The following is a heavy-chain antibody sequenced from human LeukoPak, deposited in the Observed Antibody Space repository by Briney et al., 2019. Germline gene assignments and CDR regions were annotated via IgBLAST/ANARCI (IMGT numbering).Heavy chain of an antibody. D-gene: IGHD5-12*01. J-gene: IGHJ4*02. CDR1: GFSLSTSGVG. V-gene: IGHV2-5*01. CDR3: AHARGFGVATHFAY. CDR2: IYWNDNT. Sequence: SGPTLVKPTPTLTLTCTFSGFSLSTSGVGVGWIRQPPGKALEWLVLIYWNDNTRYSPSLKSRLSITKDTSKNQVVLTMTNMDPVDTGTYFCAHARGFGVATHFAYWGQGTLVTVSS.